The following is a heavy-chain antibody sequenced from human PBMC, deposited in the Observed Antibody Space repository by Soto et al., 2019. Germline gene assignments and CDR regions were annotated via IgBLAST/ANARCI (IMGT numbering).Heavy chain of an antibody. CDR2: IIHIFCTA. D-gene: IGHD5-12*01. CDR1: GGTFSSYA. J-gene: IGHJ4*02. V-gene: IGHV1-69*01. CDR3: ERYLATLPYYVDY. Sequence: QVQLVQSGAEVKKPGSSVKVSCKASGGTFSSYAISWVRQSPGQGLEWVGGIIHIFCTANYAQKFQGRVTITADESTNTAYMELSSLRSGDTAVYYCERYLATLPYYVDYGGQGTLVTVSS.